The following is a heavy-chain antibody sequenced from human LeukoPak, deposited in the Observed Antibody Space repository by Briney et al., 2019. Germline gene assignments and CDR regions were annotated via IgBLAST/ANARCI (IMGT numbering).Heavy chain of an antibody. J-gene: IGHJ4*02. V-gene: IGHV4-34*01. CDR2: INHSGST. CDR3: AREEVITTPYFDY. D-gene: IGHD3-22*01. CDR1: GGSFSGYY. Sequence: SETLSLTCAVYGGSFSGYYWSWIRQPPGKGLEWIGEINHSGSTNYNPSLKSRVTISVDTSKNQFSLKLSSVTAADTAVYYCAREEVITTPYFDYWGQGTLVTVSS.